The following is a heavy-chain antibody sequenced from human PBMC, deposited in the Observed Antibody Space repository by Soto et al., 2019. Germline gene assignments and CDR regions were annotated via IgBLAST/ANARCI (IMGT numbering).Heavy chain of an antibody. Sequence: SVKVSCKASGGTFSGYAISWVRQAPGQGLEWMGGIIPIFGTANYAQKFQGRVTITADESTSTAYMELSSLRSEDTAVYYCARWGVGRNYFDYWGQGTLVTVSS. J-gene: IGHJ4*02. CDR3: ARWGVGRNYFDY. D-gene: IGHD2-15*01. V-gene: IGHV1-69*13. CDR2: IIPIFGTA. CDR1: GGTFSGYA.